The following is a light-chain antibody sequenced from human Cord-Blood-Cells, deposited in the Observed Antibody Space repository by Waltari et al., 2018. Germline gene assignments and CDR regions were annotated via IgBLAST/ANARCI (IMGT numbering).Light chain of an antibody. CDR1: SSDVGGYNY. CDR3: SSYAGSNYV. V-gene: IGLV2-8*01. CDR2: ELS. J-gene: IGLJ1*01. Sequence: QSALTQPPSASGSPGQSVTISCTGTSSDVGGYNYISWYQQHPGKAPKLMIYELSTRPSGVPDRFSGSKSGNTASLTVSGLQAEDEADYYCSSYAGSNYVFGTGTKVTVL.